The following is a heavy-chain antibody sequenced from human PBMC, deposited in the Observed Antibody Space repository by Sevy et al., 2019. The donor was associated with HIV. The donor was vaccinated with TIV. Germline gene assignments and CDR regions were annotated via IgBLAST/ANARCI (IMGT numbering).Heavy chain of an antibody. CDR2: IYPGDSDT. CDR3: ARFGSYRLAYYGMDV. D-gene: IGHD2-15*01. CDR1: GYSFTNYW. Sequence: GESLKISCKGSGYSFTNYWIGWVRQMPGKGLELMGIIYPGDSDTRYSPSFQGQVTISADKSISTAYLQWRSLRASDTAMYYCARFGSYRLAYYGMDVWGQRTTVTVSS. V-gene: IGHV5-51*01. J-gene: IGHJ6*02.